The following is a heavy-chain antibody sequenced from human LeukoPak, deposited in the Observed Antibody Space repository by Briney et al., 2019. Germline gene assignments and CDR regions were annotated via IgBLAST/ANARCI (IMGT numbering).Heavy chain of an antibody. CDR1: GGSISSSSYY. CDR3: ARRRLRPSIIIDY. D-gene: IGHD4-17*01. J-gene: IGHJ4*02. V-gene: IGHV4-39*01. Sequence: SETLSLTCTVSGGSISSSSYYWGWIRQPPGKGLEWIGTIYFSGSTYYNPSLKSRVTLSEDTSKNQFSLKLSSVTAADTAVYYCARRRLRPSIIIDYWGQGTLVTVSS. CDR2: IYFSGST.